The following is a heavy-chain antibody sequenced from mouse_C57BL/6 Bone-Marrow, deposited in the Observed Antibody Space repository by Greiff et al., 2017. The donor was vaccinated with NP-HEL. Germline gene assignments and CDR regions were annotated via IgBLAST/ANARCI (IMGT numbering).Heavy chain of an antibody. CDR2: ISDGGSYT. CDR1: GFTFSSYA. Sequence: DVQLQESGGGLVKPGGSLKLSCAASGFTFSSYAMSWVRQTPEKRLEWVATISDGGSYTYYPDNVKGRFTISRDNAKNNLYLQMSHLKSEDTAMYYCARAIYYYSMDYWGQGTSVTVSS. V-gene: IGHV5-4*01. J-gene: IGHJ4*01. CDR3: ARAIYYYSMDY.